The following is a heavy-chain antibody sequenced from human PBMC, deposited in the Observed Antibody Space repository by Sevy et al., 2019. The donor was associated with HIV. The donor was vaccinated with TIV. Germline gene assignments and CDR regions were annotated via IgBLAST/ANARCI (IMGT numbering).Heavy chain of an antibody. V-gene: IGHV3-23*01. J-gene: IGHJ4*02. Sequence: GGSLRLSWAASRFTFSSYAMSWVRQAPGKGLGWVSAISSSGGSTYYADSVKGRFTISRDNSKNTLFLQMNSLRAEDTAVYYCAKDGSTFLDYWGQGTLVTVSS. CDR1: RFTFSSYA. D-gene: IGHD3-10*01. CDR3: AKDGSTFLDY. CDR2: ISSSGGST.